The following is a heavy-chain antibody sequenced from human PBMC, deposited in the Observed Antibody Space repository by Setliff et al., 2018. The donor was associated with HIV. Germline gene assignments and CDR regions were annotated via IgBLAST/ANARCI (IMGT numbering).Heavy chain of an antibody. CDR3: TRRYCTSTSCSSPYDY. J-gene: IGHJ4*02. D-gene: IGHD2-2*01. Sequence: PGGSLRLSCAASGFTFNDFSMNWVRQAPGKGLEWVSSISPDSTYIYHADSVKGRFTISRDNAKNSLYLQMNSLRAEDTAVYYCTRRYCTSTSCSSPYDYWGRGTLVTVSS. CDR1: GFTFNDFS. V-gene: IGHV3-21*01. CDR2: ISPDSTYI.